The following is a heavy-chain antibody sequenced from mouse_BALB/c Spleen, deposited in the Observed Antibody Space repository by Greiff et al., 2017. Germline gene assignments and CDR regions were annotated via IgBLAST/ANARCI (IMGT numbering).Heavy chain of an antibody. CDR2: IDPENGNT. CDR3: ARSGVYEDAMDY. V-gene: IGHV14-1*02. J-gene: IGHJ4*01. CDR1: GFNIKDYY. Sequence: VQLKQSGAELVRPGALVKLSCKASGFNIKDYYMHWVKQRPEQGLEWIGWIDPENGNTIYDPKFQGKASITADTSSNTAYLQLSSLTSEDTAVYYCARSGVYEDAMDYWGQGTSVTVSS. D-gene: IGHD2-12*01.